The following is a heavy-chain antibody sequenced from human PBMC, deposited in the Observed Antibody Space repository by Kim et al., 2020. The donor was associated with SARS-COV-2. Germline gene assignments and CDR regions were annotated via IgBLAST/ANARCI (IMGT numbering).Heavy chain of an antibody. V-gene: IGHV3-74*01. D-gene: IGHD1-26*01. CDR1: GFTFSSYW. CDR3: ASRVGAPALAY. Sequence: GGSLRLSCAASGFTFSSYWIHWVRQAPGKGLVWVARINHDGSSTTYADSVKGRFTISRDNAKNTLYLQMNSLRAEDTAVYYCASRVGAPALAYWGEGTLVAVSS. J-gene: IGHJ4*02. CDR2: INHDGSST.